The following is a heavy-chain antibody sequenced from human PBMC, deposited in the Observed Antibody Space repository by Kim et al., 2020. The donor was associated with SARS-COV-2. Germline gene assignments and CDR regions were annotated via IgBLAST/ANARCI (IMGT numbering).Heavy chain of an antibody. CDR1: GFTFSDYY. CDR2: ISSSGSTI. Sequence: GGSLRLSCAASGFTFSDYYMSWIRQAPGKGLEWVSYISSSGSTIYYADSVKGRFTISRDNAKNSLYLQMNSLRAEDTAVYYCASLSVGLYSSSSGGSPGGMDVWGQGTTVTVSS. CDR3: ASLSVGLYSSSSGGSPGGMDV. D-gene: IGHD6-6*01. J-gene: IGHJ6*02. V-gene: IGHV3-11*01.